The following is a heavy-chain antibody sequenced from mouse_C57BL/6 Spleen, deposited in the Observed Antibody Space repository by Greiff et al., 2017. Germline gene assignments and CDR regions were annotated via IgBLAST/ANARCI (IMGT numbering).Heavy chain of an antibody. J-gene: IGHJ1*03. CDR3: ARDPQVGYWYFDV. D-gene: IGHD1-1*02. CDR1: GFTFSSYA. CDR2: ISDGGSYT. V-gene: IGHV5-4*01. Sequence: EVKLVESGGGLVKPGGSLKLSCAASGFTFSSYAMSWVRQTPEKRLEWVATISDGGSYTYYPDNVKGRFTISRDNAKNNLYLQMSHLKSEDTAMYNCARDPQVGYWYFDVWGTGTTVTVSS.